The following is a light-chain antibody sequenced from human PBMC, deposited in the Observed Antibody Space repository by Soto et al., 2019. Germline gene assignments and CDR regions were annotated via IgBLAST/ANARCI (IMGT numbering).Light chain of an antibody. J-gene: IGLJ1*01. CDR3: CSYAGSSTLYV. CDR2: EGS. CDR1: SSDVGSYNL. V-gene: IGLV2-23*01. Sequence: QSVLTQPASVSGSPGQSITISCPGTSSDVGSYNLVSWYQQHPGKAPKLMIYEGSKRPSGVSNRFSGSKSGNTASLTISGLQAEDEADYYCCSYAGSSTLYVLGNGTKVT.